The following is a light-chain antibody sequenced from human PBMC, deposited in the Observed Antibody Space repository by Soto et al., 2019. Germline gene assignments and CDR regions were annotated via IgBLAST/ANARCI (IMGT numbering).Light chain of an antibody. V-gene: IGKV3-11*01. CDR2: DTS. CDR3: QQRSDWPPWT. J-gene: IGKJ1*01. CDR1: QSVSSY. Sequence: EIVLTQSPATLSLSPGERATLSCRASQSVSSYLAWYQQKPGQAPRLLIYDTSNRATGIPARFSGSGSGTDFILTISSLEPEDFAVYYCQQRSDWPPWTFGQGTKVEIK.